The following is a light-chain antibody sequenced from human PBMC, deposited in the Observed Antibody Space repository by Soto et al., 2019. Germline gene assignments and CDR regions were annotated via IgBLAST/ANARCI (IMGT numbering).Light chain of an antibody. J-gene: IGKJ1*01. Sequence: ENVLTQNPGTLSLDRREGASRSCRASQSVSSNLAWYQQKPGQAPRLLIYDASNRATGIPDRFSGSGSGTDFTLTIYSLQSEDFAVYYCQQYQNLWTFGQGTKVDIK. CDR2: DAS. CDR3: QQYQNLWT. CDR1: QSVSSN. V-gene: IGKV3D-15*01.